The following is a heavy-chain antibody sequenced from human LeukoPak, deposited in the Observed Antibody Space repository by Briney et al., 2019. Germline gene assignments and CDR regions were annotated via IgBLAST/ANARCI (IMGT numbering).Heavy chain of an antibody. CDR3: AREFYYDSSVPGDY. CDR1: GYSISSGYY. D-gene: IGHD3-22*01. J-gene: IGHJ4*02. Sequence: SETLSLTCTVSGYSISSGYYWGWIRQPPGKGLEWIGSIYHSGSTYYNPSLKSRVTISVDTSKNQFSLKLSSVTAADTAVYYCAREFYYDSSVPGDYWGQGTLVTVSS. CDR2: IYHSGST. V-gene: IGHV4-38-2*02.